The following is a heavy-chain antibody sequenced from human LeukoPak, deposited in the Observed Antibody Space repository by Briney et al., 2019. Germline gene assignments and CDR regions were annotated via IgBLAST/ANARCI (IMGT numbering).Heavy chain of an antibody. D-gene: IGHD1-26*01. Sequence: SETLSLTCTVSGGSISNYYWSWIRQPPGKGLEWIGYIYYSGSTNYNPSLKSRVTISVDTSKNQFSLKLSSVTAADTAVYYCARVLGYSGSPLRFDPWGQGTLVTASS. CDR1: GGSISNYY. CDR2: IYYSGST. V-gene: IGHV4-59*01. CDR3: ARVLGYSGSPLRFDP. J-gene: IGHJ5*02.